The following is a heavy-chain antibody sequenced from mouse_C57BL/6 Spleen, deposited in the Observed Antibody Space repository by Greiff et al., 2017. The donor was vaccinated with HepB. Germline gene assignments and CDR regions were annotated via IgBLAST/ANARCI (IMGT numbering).Heavy chain of an antibody. CDR3: ARYYYYGSSQYYFDY. D-gene: IGHD1-1*01. V-gene: IGHV1-55*01. Sequence: QVQLQQPGAELVKPGASVKMSCKASGYTFTSYWITWVKQRPGQGLEWIGDIYPGSGSPNYNEKFKSKATLTVDTSSSTAYMQLSSLTSEDSAVYYCARYYYYGSSQYYFDYWGQGTTLTVSS. CDR2: IYPGSGSP. J-gene: IGHJ2*01. CDR1: GYTFTSYW.